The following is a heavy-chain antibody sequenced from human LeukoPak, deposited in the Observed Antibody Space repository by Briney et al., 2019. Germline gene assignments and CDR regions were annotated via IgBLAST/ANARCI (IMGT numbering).Heavy chain of an antibody. Sequence: PGGSLRLSCAASGFTFSSYWMTWVRQAPGKGLEWVANIGEDGSEKYYVDSVKGRFTISRDNAKNSLYLQVNSLRAEDTAVYYCARDRVDAAAGPGAFDIWGQGTMVTVSS. CDR2: IGEDGSEK. V-gene: IGHV3-7*01. D-gene: IGHD6-13*01. CDR1: GFTFSSYW. CDR3: ARDRVDAAAGPGAFDI. J-gene: IGHJ3*02.